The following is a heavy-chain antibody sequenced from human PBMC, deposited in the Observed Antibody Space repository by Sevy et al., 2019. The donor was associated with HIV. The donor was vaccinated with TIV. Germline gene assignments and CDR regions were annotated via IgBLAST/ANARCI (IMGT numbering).Heavy chain of an antibody. D-gene: IGHD3-10*01. CDR2: ISAYNGNT. CDR1: GYTFTSYG. V-gene: IGHV1-18*01. Sequence: ASVKVSCKASGYTFTSYGISWVRQAPGQGLEWMGWISAYNGNTNYAQKLQGRVTMTTDTSTSTAYMELRSLRSDDTAVYYCAREDYGSGSYPGYYYGMDVWGQGTTVTVPS. J-gene: IGHJ6*02. CDR3: AREDYGSGSYPGYYYGMDV.